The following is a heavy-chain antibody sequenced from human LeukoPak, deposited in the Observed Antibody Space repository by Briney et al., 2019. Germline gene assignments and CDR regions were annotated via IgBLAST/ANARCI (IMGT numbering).Heavy chain of an antibody. V-gene: IGHV3-23*01. CDR2: IRSSDDST. J-gene: IGHJ3*02. CDR1: GVTFSSYG. Sequence: GGSLRLSCAASGVTFSSYGMTWVRQAPGRGLEWVSYIRSSDDSTYYADSVKGRFTISRDTSKNTLFLQMNSLRAEDTAVYYCAKDLSKQQLGNAAFDIWGQGTMVTVSS. CDR3: AKDLSKQQLGNAAFDI. D-gene: IGHD6-13*01.